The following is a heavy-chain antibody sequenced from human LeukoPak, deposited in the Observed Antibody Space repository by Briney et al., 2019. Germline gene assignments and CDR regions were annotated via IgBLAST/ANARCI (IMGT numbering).Heavy chain of an antibody. CDR3: ARGSRRRVTTYYFDY. J-gene: IGHJ4*02. V-gene: IGHV1-8*01. CDR1: GYTFTSYD. Sequence: GASVKVSCKASGYTFTSYDINWVRQATGQGLEWMGWMNPNSGNTGYAQKFQGRATMTRNTSISTAYMELSSLRSEDTAVYYCARGSRRRVTTYYFDYWGQGTLVTVSS. CDR2: MNPNSGNT. D-gene: IGHD2-21*02.